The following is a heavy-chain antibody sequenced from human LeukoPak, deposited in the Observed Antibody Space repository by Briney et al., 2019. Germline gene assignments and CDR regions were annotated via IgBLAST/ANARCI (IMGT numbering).Heavy chain of an antibody. CDR2: IYYSGST. J-gene: IGHJ4*02. V-gene: IGHV4-59*01. CDR1: GGSISSYY. D-gene: IGHD3-22*01. Sequence: LETLSLTCTVSGGSISSYYWSWIRQPPGKGLEWIGYIYYSGSTNYNPSLKSRVTISVDTPKNQFSLKLSSVTAADTAVYYCARVLTYYDSRGYPFRAFDYWGQGTLVTVSS. CDR3: ARVLTYYDSRGYPFRAFDY.